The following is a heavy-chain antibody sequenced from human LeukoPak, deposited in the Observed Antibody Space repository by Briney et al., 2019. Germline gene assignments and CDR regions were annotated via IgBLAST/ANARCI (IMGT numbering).Heavy chain of an antibody. CDR1: GYTFSTYG. CDR3: ARESRGYRYGYFYYYDMDV. D-gene: IGHD5-18*01. Sequence: ASVKVSCKASGYTFSTYGISWVRQAPGQGLEWMGWISAYKGNTYYAQKLQGRVTMTTDTSTSTAYMELRSLRSDDTAVYYCARESRGYRYGYFYYYDMDVWGQGTTVTVSS. J-gene: IGHJ6*02. CDR2: ISAYKGNT. V-gene: IGHV1-18*01.